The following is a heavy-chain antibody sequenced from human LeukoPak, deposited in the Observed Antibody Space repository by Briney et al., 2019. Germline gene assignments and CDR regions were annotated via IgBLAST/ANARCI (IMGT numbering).Heavy chain of an antibody. CDR1: GGYFSDYS. CDR2: INDRGST. D-gene: IGHD3-16*01. V-gene: IGHV4-34*01. CDR3: ANIVSRLGHLSHDY. Sequence: SEALSLTCGISGGYFSDYSWYWIRQPPGKGLEWIGEINDRGSTNYNPSLKSRVTISADTPKNQFSLRLSSVSAADTAVYYCANIVSRLGHLSHDYWGQGTLVTVSS. J-gene: IGHJ4*02.